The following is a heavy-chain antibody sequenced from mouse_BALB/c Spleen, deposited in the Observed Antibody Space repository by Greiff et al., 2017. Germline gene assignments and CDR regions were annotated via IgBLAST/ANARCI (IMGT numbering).Heavy chain of an antibody. CDR1: GFTFSDYY. CDR2: ISDGGSYT. J-gene: IGHJ3*01. Sequence: EVKLVESGGGLVKPGGSLKLSCAASGFTFSDYYMYWVRPTPEQRLEWVATISDGGSYTYYPDSVQGRFTISRDNATNNLYLQMSSLKSEDTAMYYCARDSTATADWGQGTLVTVSA. CDR3: ARDSTATAD. V-gene: IGHV5-4*02. D-gene: IGHD1-2*01.